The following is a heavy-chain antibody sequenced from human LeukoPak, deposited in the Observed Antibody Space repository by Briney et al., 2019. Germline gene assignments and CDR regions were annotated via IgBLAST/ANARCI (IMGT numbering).Heavy chain of an antibody. J-gene: IGHJ4*02. Sequence: GGSLRLSCAASGFTFSSYNMNWVRQAPGKGLEWVSSISTSSIYIYYADSVKGRFTISRDNAKNSLYLQMNSLRAEDTAVYYCARAVGYSYLDYWGQGTLVTVSS. CDR3: ARAVGYSYLDY. CDR2: ISTSSIYI. CDR1: GFTFSSYN. D-gene: IGHD5-24*01. V-gene: IGHV3-21*01.